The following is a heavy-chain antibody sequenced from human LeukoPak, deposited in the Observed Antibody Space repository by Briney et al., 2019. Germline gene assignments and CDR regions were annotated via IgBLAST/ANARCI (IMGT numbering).Heavy chain of an antibody. CDR3: ARRNRGSSTSWTLDY. J-gene: IGHJ4*02. V-gene: IGHV4-4*02. Sequence: PSGTLSLTCTISGDSISSTNGWSWVRQPPGKGLEWIGQIYETGSTNYNSSLKSRVTISLDKSKNQFSLKLSSVTAADTAVYYCARRNRGSSTSWTLDYWGQGILVTVSS. D-gene: IGHD2-8*01. CDR1: GDSISSTNG. CDR2: IYETGST.